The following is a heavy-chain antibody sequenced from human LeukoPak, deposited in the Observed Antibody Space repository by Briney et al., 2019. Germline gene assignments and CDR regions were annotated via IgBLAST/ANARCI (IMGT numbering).Heavy chain of an antibody. D-gene: IGHD2-2*03. CDR2: IRFDESDK. J-gene: IGHJ5*01. Sequence: GGSLRLSYIASGFLLTNYDMNGVRQAPGKGLDWVAFIRFDESDKNYADSVKGRFTVSRDNSKNTVYLQMSSLRPDDTAVYYCVKDGYCSSASCYAGHWFDAWGDRTPVTVSS. V-gene: IGHV3-30*02. CDR3: VKDGYCSSASCYAGHWFDA. CDR1: GFLLTNYD.